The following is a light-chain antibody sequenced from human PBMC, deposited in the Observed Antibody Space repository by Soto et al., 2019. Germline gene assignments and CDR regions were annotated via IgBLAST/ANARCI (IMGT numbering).Light chain of an antibody. V-gene: IGKV1-39*01. CDR3: QQTFKTPHT. J-gene: IGKJ2*01. Sequence: DIQMTQSPTSLSASVGDSVTISCRASQSVSSYLNWYQQQPGEAPKLLISSASTLQTGLPSRFSGSGFGTDYTLTISSLQSADFATYYCQQTFKTPHTFGQGTKVDI. CDR1: QSVSSY. CDR2: SAS.